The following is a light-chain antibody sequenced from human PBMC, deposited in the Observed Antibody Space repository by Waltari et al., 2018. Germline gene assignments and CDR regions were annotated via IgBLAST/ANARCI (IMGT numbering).Light chain of an antibody. CDR3: SSYTGTTTPRV. CDR1: SSGVGTYNL. V-gene: IGLV2-23*01. Sequence: QSALPQPASASGSPGQSIIISCTETSSGVGTYNLVSWYQQPPGKAPKVIIYEGNKRPSEVSNRFSGSKSGNTASLTISGLQAEDEADYYCSSYTGTTTPRVFGGGTKLTVL. J-gene: IGLJ3*02. CDR2: EGN.